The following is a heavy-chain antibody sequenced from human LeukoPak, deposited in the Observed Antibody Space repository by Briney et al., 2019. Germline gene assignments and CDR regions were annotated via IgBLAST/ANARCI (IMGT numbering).Heavy chain of an antibody. CDR1: GFSLSTSGVG. CDR3: FSKNHYHPCAVGV. D-gene: IGHD3/OR15-3a*01. Sequence: GPTLAKPTQTLTLTYTLSGFSLSTSGVGVGWLRQPPGKALKWHALIYWNDDKHYSPSLKSWLTNTKDPSKAQVVLTLCNMDPVDTATSLLFSKNHYHPCAVGVWGQGITVAVSS. J-gene: IGHJ6*02. V-gene: IGHV2-5*01. CDR2: IYWNDDK.